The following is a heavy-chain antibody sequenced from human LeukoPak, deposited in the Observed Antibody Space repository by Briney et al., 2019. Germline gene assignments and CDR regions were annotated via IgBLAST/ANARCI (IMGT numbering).Heavy chain of an antibody. CDR3: VKVYGSGSSFGRHFDY. V-gene: IGHV3-64D*09. CDR2: ISSNGGST. CDR1: GFTFSSYA. Sequence: GGSLRLSCSASGFTFSSYAMHWVRQAPGKGLEYVSAISSNGGSTYYADSVKGRFTISRDNSKNTLYLQMSSLRAEDTAVYYCVKVYGSGSSFGRHFDYWGQGTLLTVSS. J-gene: IGHJ4*02. D-gene: IGHD3-10*01.